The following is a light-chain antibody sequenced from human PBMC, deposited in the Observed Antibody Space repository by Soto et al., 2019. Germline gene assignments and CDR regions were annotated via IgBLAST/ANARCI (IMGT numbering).Light chain of an antibody. J-gene: IGKJ1*01. Sequence: DIQMTQSPSSLSASVGDRVTITCPSSQDISNDLNRYQQKQGKAPKLLIYDASNLQREVPSRFSGSGYGTDFTFTTSSLQPEDIATYYCQKYATFGQGTKVEIK. CDR3: QKYAT. CDR1: QDISND. CDR2: DAS. V-gene: IGKV1-33*01.